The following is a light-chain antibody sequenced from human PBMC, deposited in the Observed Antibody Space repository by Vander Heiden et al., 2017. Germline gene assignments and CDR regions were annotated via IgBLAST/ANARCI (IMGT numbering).Light chain of an antibody. V-gene: IGLV1-40*01. Sequence: QSVLTPPPSVSGAPGQRVTIPCTGSGSNIGAEYDVHWYQQLRGTAPKILIHGNSNRPSGVPDRFSGSKSGTSASLAITGLQAEDEADYYCQYYDSSRSGWVFGGGTKLTVL. CDR1: GSNIGAEYD. CDR3: QYYDSSRSGWV. CDR2: GNS. J-gene: IGLJ3*02.